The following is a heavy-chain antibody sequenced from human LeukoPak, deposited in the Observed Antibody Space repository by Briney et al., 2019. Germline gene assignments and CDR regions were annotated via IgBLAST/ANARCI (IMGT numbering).Heavy chain of an antibody. CDR2: IRYDGSNK. Sequence: PGGSLRLSCAASGFTFSSYGMHWVRQAPGKGLEWVAFIRYDGSNKYYADSVKGRFTISRDNSKNTLYLQMNSLRAEDTAVYYSSRERGPYYDSSGSPTAVFDPWGQGTLVTVSS. V-gene: IGHV3-30*02. D-gene: IGHD3-22*01. CDR1: GFTFSSYG. J-gene: IGHJ5*02. CDR3: SRERGPYYDSSGSPTAVFDP.